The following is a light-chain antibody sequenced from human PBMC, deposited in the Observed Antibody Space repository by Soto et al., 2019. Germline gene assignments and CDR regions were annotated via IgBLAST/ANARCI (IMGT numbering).Light chain of an antibody. V-gene: IGKV3-20*01. Sequence: ILLAQSPGTLSLSAGERVTISCRASQSVSSGFLTWYQQKPREAPMLLIYGTSSRATGIPDRFSGSGSGTDFTISISRLEPEDFAVNYCQHYGGSFIFGPGTKVDIK. CDR3: QHYGGSFI. J-gene: IGKJ3*01. CDR2: GTS. CDR1: QSVSSGF.